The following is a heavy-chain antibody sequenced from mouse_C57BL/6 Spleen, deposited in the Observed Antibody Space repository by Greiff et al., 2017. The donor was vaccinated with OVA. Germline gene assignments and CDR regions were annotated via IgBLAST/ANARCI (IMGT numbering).Heavy chain of an antibody. J-gene: IGHJ3*01. CDR1: GYTFTSYW. CDR2: IDPSDSYT. Sequence: QVQLQQPGAELVMPGASVKLSCKASGYTFTSYWLHWVKQRPGQGLEWIGEIDPSDSYTNYNQKFKGKSTLTVDKSSSTAYMQLSSLTSEDSAVYYCAPYGYGFAYWGQGTLVTVSA. D-gene: IGHD2-2*01. V-gene: IGHV1-69*01. CDR3: APYGYGFAY.